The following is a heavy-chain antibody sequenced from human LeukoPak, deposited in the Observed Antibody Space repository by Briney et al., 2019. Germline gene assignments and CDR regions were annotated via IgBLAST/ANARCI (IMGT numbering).Heavy chain of an antibody. V-gene: IGHV3-30*02. CDR1: GFTFSGYG. D-gene: IGHD6-6*01. CDR2: VRYDSSNK. Sequence: GGSLRLSCAASGFTFSGYGMHWVRQAPGKGLEWVAFVRYDSSNKYYADSVKGRFTVSRDNSKNMLYLQMNSLRAGDTAVYYCARIGYSSSSLDYWGQGTLVTVSS. J-gene: IGHJ4*02. CDR3: ARIGYSSSSLDY.